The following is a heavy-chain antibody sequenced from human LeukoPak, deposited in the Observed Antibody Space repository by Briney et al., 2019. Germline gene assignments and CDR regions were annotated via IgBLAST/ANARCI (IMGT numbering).Heavy chain of an antibody. CDR3: VKDTRPAAMGIFDY. Sequence: PGGSLRLSCAASGFTFDDYAMHWVRQAPGKGLEWVSGISWNSGSIGYADSVKGRFTISRDNAKNSLYLQMNSLRAEDTALYYCVKDTRPAAMGIFDYWGQGTLVTVSS. D-gene: IGHD2-2*01. CDR2: ISWNSGSI. J-gene: IGHJ4*02. CDR1: GFTFDDYA. V-gene: IGHV3-9*01.